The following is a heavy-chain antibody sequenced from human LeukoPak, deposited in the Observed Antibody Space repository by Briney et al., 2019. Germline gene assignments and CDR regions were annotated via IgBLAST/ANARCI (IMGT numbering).Heavy chain of an antibody. D-gene: IGHD1-7*01. J-gene: IGHJ4*02. CDR2: IFYSGHT. V-gene: IGHV4-39*07. CDR3: ARRKTGTPSRLDY. Sequence: SETLSLTCTVSSASISSSNYCWDWIRQPPGKGLEWIGSIFYSGHTLYTPSLKSRVTISVDTSTNQFSLNMNSVTAADTAVYYCARRKTGTPSRLDYWGPGTLLTVSS. CDR1: SASISSSNYC.